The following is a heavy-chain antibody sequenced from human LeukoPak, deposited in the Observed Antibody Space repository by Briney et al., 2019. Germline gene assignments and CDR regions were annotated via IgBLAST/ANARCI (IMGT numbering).Heavy chain of an antibody. CDR3: AREGIAAAGIQH. Sequence: ASVKVSCKASGYTFTGYYMHWVRQAPGQGLEWMGWINPSSGGTNYAQKFQGRVTMTRDTSISTAYMELSRLRSDDTAVYYCAREGIAAAGIQHWGQGTLVTVSS. CDR1: GYTFTGYY. D-gene: IGHD6-13*01. J-gene: IGHJ1*01. V-gene: IGHV1-2*02. CDR2: INPSSGGT.